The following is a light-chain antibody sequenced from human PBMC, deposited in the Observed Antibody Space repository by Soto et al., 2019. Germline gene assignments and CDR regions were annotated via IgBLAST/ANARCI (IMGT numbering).Light chain of an antibody. V-gene: IGKV3-15*01. CDR1: QSISSN. Sequence: EIVMTQSPATLSVSPGERATLSCRASQSISSNLVWYQQKPGQAPRLLIYGASTRATGIPARFSGSGSGTEFTLTISSLQSEDFAVYYCQQYSIWPYTFGQGTKLEIK. CDR3: QQYSIWPYT. J-gene: IGKJ2*01. CDR2: GAS.